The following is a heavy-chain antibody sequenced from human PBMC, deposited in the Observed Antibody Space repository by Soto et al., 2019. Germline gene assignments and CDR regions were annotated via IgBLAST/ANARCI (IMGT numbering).Heavy chain of an antibody. V-gene: IGHV3-7*01. CDR3: ASGGIQQLVLGVD. CDR2: IKQDGSEK. D-gene: IGHD6-13*01. CDR1: GFTFSSYW. Sequence: GGSLRLSCAASGFTFSSYWMSWVRQAPGKGLEWVANIKQDGSEKYYVDSVKGRFTISRDNAKNSLYLQMNSLRAEDTAVYYCASGGIQQLVLGVDWGQGTLVTVSS. J-gene: IGHJ4*02.